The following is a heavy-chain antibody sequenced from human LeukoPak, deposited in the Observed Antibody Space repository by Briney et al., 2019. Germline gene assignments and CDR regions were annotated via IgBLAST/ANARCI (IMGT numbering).Heavy chain of an antibody. V-gene: IGHV1-18*01. D-gene: IGHD5-24*01. CDR3: ARGRREVRDGYNYYDY. CDR1: GYTFTSYG. CDR2: ISAYNGNT. Sequence: ASVKVSCKASGYTFTSYGISWVRQAPGQGLEWMGWISAYNGNTNYAQKLQGRVTMTTDTSTSTAYMELRSLRSEDTAVYYCARGRREVRDGYNYYDYWGQGTLVTVSS. J-gene: IGHJ4*02.